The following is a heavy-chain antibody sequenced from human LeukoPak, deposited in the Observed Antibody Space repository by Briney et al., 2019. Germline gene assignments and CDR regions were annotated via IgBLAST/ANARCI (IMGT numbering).Heavy chain of an antibody. CDR3: AKDFFYGGNSPHFDY. J-gene: IGHJ4*02. V-gene: IGHV3-23*01. CDR1: GFTFNNYA. Sequence: GGSLRLSCAASGFTFNNYAMSWVRQAPGKGLEWVSAISGSGGSTYYADSVKGRYTISRDNSKDTLYLQMNSLRAEDTAVYYCAKDFFYGGNSPHFDYWGQGTLVTVSS. CDR2: ISGSGGST. D-gene: IGHD4-23*01.